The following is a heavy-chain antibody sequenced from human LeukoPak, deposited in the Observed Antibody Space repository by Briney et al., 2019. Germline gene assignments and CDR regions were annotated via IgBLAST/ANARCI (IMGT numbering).Heavy chain of an antibody. J-gene: IGHJ4*02. D-gene: IGHD1-26*01. Sequence: GGSLRLSCAASGFTFSNFAMSWVRQPPGKGLEWVSAITNSGGTTYYADSVKGRFTISRDNSMNTLYLQMNSLRAEDTAVYYCARDRGYGSSDYWGQGTLVTVSS. CDR2: ITNSGGTT. CDR3: ARDRGYGSSDY. V-gene: IGHV3-23*01. CDR1: GFTFSNFA.